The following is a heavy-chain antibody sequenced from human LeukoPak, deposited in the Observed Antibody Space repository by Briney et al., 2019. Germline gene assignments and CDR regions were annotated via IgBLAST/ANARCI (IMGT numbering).Heavy chain of an antibody. CDR3: ARSYYYDSSGDFDY. CDR2: ISSNGGST. J-gene: IGHJ4*02. CDR1: GFTFSSYA. V-gene: IGHV3-64*01. Sequence: GGSLRLPCAASGFTFSSYAMHWVRQAPGKGLEYVSAISSNGGSTYYANSVKGRFTISRDNSKNTLYLQMGSLRAEDMAVYYCARSYYYDSSGDFDYWGQGTLVTVSS. D-gene: IGHD3-22*01.